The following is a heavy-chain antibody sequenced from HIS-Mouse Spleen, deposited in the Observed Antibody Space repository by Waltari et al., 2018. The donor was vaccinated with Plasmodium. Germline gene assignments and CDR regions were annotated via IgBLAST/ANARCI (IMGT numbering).Heavy chain of an antibody. CDR3: ARGMKSSSSAFDI. Sequence: EVQLVESGGGLIQPGGSLRLSCAASGFTYVTNYVGWFRQAPGKGLEWVSVIYSGGSTYYADYVKGRFTISRDNSKNTLYLQMNSLRAEDTAVYYCARGMKSSSSAFDIWGQGTMVTVSS. V-gene: IGHV3-53*01. CDR1: GFTYVTNY. J-gene: IGHJ3*02. D-gene: IGHD6-6*01. CDR2: IYSGGST.